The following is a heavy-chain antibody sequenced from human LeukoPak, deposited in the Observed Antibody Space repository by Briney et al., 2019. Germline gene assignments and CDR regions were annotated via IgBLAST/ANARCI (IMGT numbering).Heavy chain of an antibody. CDR2: ISGSGGST. V-gene: IGHV3-23*01. CDR3: AKASYNIAKENWFDP. D-gene: IGHD1-1*01. Sequence: GGSLRLPCAASGFTSSSYALSWVRQAPGKGLEWVSGISGSGGSTYYADSVKGRFTVSRDNSKNTLFLQMNGLRPEDTAVYYCAKASYNIAKENWFDPWGQGTLVTVSS. CDR1: GFTSSSYA. J-gene: IGHJ5*02.